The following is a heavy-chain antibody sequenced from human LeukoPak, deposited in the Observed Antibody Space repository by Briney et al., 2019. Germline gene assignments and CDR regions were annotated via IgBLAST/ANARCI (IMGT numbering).Heavy chain of an antibody. CDR3: AKDSGGYSYGSFDY. V-gene: IGHV3-64*01. CDR2: ISSNGGST. Sequence: GGSLRLSCAASGFTFSSYAMHWVRQAPGKGLEYVSAISSNGGSTYYANSVKGRFTISRDNSKNTLYLQMNSLRAEDTAVYYCAKDSGGYSYGSFDYWGQGTLVTVSS. J-gene: IGHJ4*02. CDR1: GFTFSSYA. D-gene: IGHD5-18*01.